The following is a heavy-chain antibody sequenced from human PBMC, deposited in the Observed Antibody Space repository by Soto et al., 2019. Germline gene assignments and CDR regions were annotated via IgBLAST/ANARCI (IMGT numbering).Heavy chain of an antibody. J-gene: IGHJ4*02. Sequence: EVQLVESGGGVVKPGGSLRLSCAASGFTFSNAWMSWVRQPPGKGLEWVGRIKSKTDGGTTDYVAPVKGRFIISSDDSKNMVYLQMNSLKTEDTAMYYCTTGQVAGTRDYWGQGTLVTVSA. D-gene: IGHD6-19*01. V-gene: IGHV3-15*01. CDR1: GFTFSNAW. CDR2: IKSKTDGGTT. CDR3: TTGQVAGTRDY.